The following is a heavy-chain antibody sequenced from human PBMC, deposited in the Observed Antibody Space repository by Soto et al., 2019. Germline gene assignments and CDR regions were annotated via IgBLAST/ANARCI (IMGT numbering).Heavy chain of an antibody. Sequence: SETLSLTCTVSGGSVSSGSYYWSWIRQPPGKGLEWIGYIYYSGSTNYNPSLKSRVTISVDTSKNQFSLKPSSVTAADTAVYYCARDKSGSYGRNSYFDYWGQGTLVTVSS. CDR2: IYYSGST. D-gene: IGHD5-18*01. V-gene: IGHV4-61*01. CDR1: GGSVSSGSYY. J-gene: IGHJ4*02. CDR3: ARDKSGSYGRNSYFDY.